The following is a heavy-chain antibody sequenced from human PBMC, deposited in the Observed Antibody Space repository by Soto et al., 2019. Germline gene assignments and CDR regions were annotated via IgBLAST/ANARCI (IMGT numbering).Heavy chain of an antibody. CDR3: AKARPRGYGYGPYYLDY. J-gene: IGHJ4*02. Sequence: PGGSLRLSCAASGFTFSSYGMHWVRQAPGKGLEWVAVISYDGSNKYYADSVKGRFTISRDNSKNTLYLQMNSLRAEDTAVYYCAKARPRGYGYGPYYLDYCAQGPLV. D-gene: IGHD5-18*01. CDR1: GFTFSSYG. V-gene: IGHV3-30*18. CDR2: ISYDGSNK.